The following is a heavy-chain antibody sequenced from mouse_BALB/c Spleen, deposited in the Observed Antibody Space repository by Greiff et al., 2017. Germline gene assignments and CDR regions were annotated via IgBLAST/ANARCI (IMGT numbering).Heavy chain of an antibody. J-gene: IGHJ4*01. CDR1: GFAFSSYD. D-gene: IGHD2-14*01. V-gene: IGHV5-12-1*01. Sequence: EVQVVESGGGLVKPGGSLKLSCAASGFAFSSYDMSWVRQTPEKRLEWVAYISSGGGSTYYPDTVKGRFTISRDNAKNTLYLQMSSLKSEDTAMYYCARWRYLYAMDYWGQGTSVTVSS. CDR3: ARWRYLYAMDY. CDR2: ISSGGGST.